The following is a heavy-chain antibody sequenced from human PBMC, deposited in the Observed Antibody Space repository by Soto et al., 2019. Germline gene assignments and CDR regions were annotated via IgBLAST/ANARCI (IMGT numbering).Heavy chain of an antibody. CDR1: GFPFRDYA. D-gene: IGHD2-21*02. CDR3: ATAPWGGDCGPRDCSIWFDT. V-gene: IGHV3-23*01. J-gene: IGHJ5*02. CDR2: ISGRGDGT. Sequence: PGGSLRLSCAASGFPFRDYAMTWVRQAPGKGLEWVSSISGRGDGTHYADAVKGRFTISKDISRNTVFLQMNSLRVEDTGIYYCATAPWGGDCGPRDCSIWFDTWGKGTLVTVSS.